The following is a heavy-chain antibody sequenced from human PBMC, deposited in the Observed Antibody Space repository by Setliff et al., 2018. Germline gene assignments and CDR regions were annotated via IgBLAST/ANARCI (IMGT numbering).Heavy chain of an antibody. D-gene: IGHD2-2*01. CDR3: TSSIVVVPATRPHMDV. V-gene: IGHV3-7*01. CDR2: IKQDGGEE. CDR1: GITFSSFW. Sequence: QPGGSLRLSCGVSGITFSSFWMSWVRQAPGKGLELVANIKQDGGEEYYVDSMKGRFTISRDNAKNSLFLDMKSLTVDDTAVYYCTSSIVVVPATRPHMDVWGKGITVTVSS. J-gene: IGHJ6*03.